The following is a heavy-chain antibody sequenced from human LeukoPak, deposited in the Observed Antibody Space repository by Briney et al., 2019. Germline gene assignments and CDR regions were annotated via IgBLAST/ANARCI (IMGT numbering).Heavy chain of an antibody. J-gene: IGHJ3*02. V-gene: IGHV1-24*01. CDR2: FDPEDGET. Sequence: AASVKVSCKVSGYTLTELSMHWVRQAPGKGLEWMGGFDPEDGETIYAQKFQGRVTMTEDTSTDTAYMELSSLRSEDTAVYYCATAPRIGYSSGWFDAFDIWGQGTMVTVSS. CDR1: GYTLTELS. CDR3: ATAPRIGYSSGWFDAFDI. D-gene: IGHD6-19*01.